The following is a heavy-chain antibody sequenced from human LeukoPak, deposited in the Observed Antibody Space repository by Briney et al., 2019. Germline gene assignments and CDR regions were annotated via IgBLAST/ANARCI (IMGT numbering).Heavy chain of an antibody. CDR3: ARGVTHYSYFYYMDV. D-gene: IGHD2-15*01. Sequence: PGGSLRLSCAASGFTFSSYAMHWVRQAPGKGLEWVAVIWNDGSNKYYADSVKGRFTISRDNSKNTLYLQMNSLRAEDTAVYYCARGVTHYSYFYYMDVWGKGTTVTVSS. J-gene: IGHJ6*03. CDR1: GFTFSSYA. V-gene: IGHV3-33*08. CDR2: IWNDGSNK.